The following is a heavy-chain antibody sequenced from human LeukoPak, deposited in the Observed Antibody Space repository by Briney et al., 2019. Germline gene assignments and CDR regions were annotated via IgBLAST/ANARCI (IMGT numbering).Heavy chain of an antibody. CDR2: INIDGSST. D-gene: IGHD3-9*01. V-gene: IGHV3-74*01. Sequence: PGGSLRLSCEASGFTFSSYWMHWVRQPPGKGLVWVSHINIDGSSTTYADSVKGRFTISRDNAKNTLYLQMNSLRAEDTAVYYCARAGRGLRYFDWLTYDYWGQGTLVTVSS. CDR1: GFTFSSYW. J-gene: IGHJ4*02. CDR3: ARAGRGLRYFDWLTYDY.